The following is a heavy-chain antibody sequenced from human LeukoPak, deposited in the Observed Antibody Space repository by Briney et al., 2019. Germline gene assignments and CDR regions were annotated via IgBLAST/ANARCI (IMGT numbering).Heavy chain of an antibody. CDR2: ISYDGSNK. CDR1: GFTFSSYA. D-gene: IGHD3-22*01. CDR3: ARDYYDSSGYYPAP. J-gene: IGHJ5*02. Sequence: GESLRLSCAASGFTFSSYAMHWVRQAPGKGLEWVAVISYDGSNKYYADSVKGRFTISRDNSKNTLYLQMNSLRAEDTAVYYCARDYYDSSGYYPAPWGQGTLVTVSS. V-gene: IGHV3-30-3*01.